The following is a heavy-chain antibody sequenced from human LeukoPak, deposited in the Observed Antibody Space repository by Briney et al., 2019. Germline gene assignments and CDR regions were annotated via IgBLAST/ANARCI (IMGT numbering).Heavy chain of an antibody. CDR1: GFTFSSYA. V-gene: IGHV3-23*01. CDR3: VRGRVHLDC. D-gene: IGHD5-24*01. CDR2: ISGSGGST. J-gene: IGHJ4*02. Sequence: GGSLRLSCAASGFTFSSYAMSWVRQAPGKGLEWVSAISGSGGSTYYADSVKGRFTISRDNSKNTLYLHVNSLRPEDTAVYYCVRGRVHLDCWGQGTLVTVSS.